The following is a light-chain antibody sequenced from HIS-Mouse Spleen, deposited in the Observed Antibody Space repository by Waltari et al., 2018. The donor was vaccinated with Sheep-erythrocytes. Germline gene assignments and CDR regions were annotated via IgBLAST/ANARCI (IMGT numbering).Light chain of an antibody. CDR3: QQRSNWYT. J-gene: IGKJ2*01. CDR2: GAS. V-gene: IGKV3-11*01. Sequence: EIVLTQSPATLSLSPGERATLPCRASQSVSSYLAWYQQKPSQAPRLLIYGASNRATGIPARFSGSGSGTDFTLTISSLEPEDFAVYYCQQRSNWYTFGQGTKLEIK. CDR1: QSVSSY.